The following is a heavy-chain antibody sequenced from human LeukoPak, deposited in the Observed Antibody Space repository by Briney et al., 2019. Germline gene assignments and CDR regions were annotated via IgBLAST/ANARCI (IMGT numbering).Heavy chain of an antibody. CDR1: GFTFSSYS. Sequence: PGGSLRLSCAASGFTFSSYSMNWVRQAPGKGLEWVSSISSSSSYIYYADSVKGRFTISRDNAKNSLYLQMNSLRAEDTAVYYCARDEPLRAYSSSGGYWGQGTLDTVSS. V-gene: IGHV3-21*01. D-gene: IGHD6-13*01. J-gene: IGHJ4*02. CDR2: ISSSSSYI. CDR3: ARDEPLRAYSSSGGY.